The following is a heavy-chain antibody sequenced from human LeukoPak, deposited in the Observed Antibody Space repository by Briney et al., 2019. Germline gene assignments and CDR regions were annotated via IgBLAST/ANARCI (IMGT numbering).Heavy chain of an antibody. V-gene: IGHV4-4*09. J-gene: IGHJ3*01. CDR1: GDSISNYY. CDR2: IHTSGST. CDR3: ARSVVTYYGSKNSMWPDAFDF. D-gene: IGHD3-10*01. Sequence: SETLSLTCTVSGDSISNYYWSWIRQSPGKGLEWVGYIHTSGSTNYSPSLGSRVTISVDTSQMQFSLNLRSATAADTAVYYCARSVVTYYGSKNSMWPDAFDFWGQGTSVTVSS.